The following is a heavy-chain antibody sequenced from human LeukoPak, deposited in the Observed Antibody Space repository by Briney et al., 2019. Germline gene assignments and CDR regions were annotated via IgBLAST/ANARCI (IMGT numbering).Heavy chain of an antibody. CDR1: GFTFSSYS. CDR2: ISSSSSYI. D-gene: IGHD3-22*01. J-gene: IGHJ5*02. Sequence: PGRSLRLSCAASGFTFSSYSMNWVRQAPGKGLEWVSSISSSSSYIYYADSVKGRFTISRDNAKNSLYLQMNSLRAEDTTVYYCATYYYDSSGSAVPWGQGTLVTVSS. CDR3: ATYYYDSSGSAVP. V-gene: IGHV3-21*01.